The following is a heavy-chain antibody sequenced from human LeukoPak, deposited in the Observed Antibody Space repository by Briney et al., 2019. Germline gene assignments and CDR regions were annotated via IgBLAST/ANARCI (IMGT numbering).Heavy chain of an antibody. Sequence: GRSLRLPCAASGFTFSSYGMHWVRQAPGKGLEWVAVIAYDGSNKYYGDSVKGRFTISRDNSKNTVYLQMNSPRAEDTAVYHCAKDRWLGDLDYGMDVWGKGTTVTVSS. D-gene: IGHD3-10*01. CDR2: IAYDGSNK. CDR1: GFTFSSYG. J-gene: IGHJ6*04. CDR3: AKDRWLGDLDYGMDV. V-gene: IGHV3-30*18.